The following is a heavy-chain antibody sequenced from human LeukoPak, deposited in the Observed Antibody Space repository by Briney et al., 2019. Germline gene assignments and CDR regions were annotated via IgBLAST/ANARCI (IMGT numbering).Heavy chain of an antibody. CDR3: AKDSSSAWYLDY. V-gene: IGHV3-23*01. J-gene: IGHJ4*02. Sequence: GGSLRLSCAASGFTFSSYAMSWVRQAPGKGLEWVSASSGSGGNTYYADSVKGRFTISRDNSKNTLYLQMNSLRAEDTAVYYCAKDSSSAWYLDYWGQGTLVTVSS. CDR2: SSGSGGNT. D-gene: IGHD6-19*01. CDR1: GFTFSSYA.